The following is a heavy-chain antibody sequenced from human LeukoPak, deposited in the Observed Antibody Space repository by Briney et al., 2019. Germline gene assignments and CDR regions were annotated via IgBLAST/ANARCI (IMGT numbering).Heavy chain of an antibody. CDR3: ARLMTTVTSEY. CDR2: IYYSGNT. J-gene: IGHJ4*02. CDR1: GGSINRSYYY. Sequence: PSETLSLTCTVSGGSINRSYYYWGWIRQPPGKGLEWIGSIYYSGNTYYNPSLKSRVTISVDTSKNQFSLKLSSVTAADTAVYYRARLMTTVTSEYWGQGTLVTVSS. V-gene: IGHV4-39*01. D-gene: IGHD4-17*01.